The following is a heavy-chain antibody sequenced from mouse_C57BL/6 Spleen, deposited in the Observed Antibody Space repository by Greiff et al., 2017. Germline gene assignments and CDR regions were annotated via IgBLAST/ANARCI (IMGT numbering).Heavy chain of an antibody. CDR1: GFTFSSYG. J-gene: IGHJ2*01. Sequence: DVMLVESGGDLVKPGGSLKLSCAASGFTFSSYGMSWVRQTPDKRLEWVATISSGGSYTYYPDSVKGRFTISRDNAKNTLYLQMSSLKSEDTAMYYCARLGEEIYFDYWGQGTTLTVSS. D-gene: IGHD4-1*01. CDR3: ARLGEEIYFDY. V-gene: IGHV5-6*02. CDR2: ISSGGSYT.